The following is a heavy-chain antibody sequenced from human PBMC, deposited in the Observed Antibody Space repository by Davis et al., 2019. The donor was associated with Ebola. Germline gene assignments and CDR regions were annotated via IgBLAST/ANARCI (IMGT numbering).Heavy chain of an antibody. CDR1: GGSISSSSYY. CDR3: ARPGYSYGFDY. D-gene: IGHD5-18*01. J-gene: IGHJ4*02. Sequence: SETLSLTCTVSGGSISSSSYYWGWIRQPPGKGLEWIGSIYYSGSTYYNPFLKSRVTISVDTSKNQFSLKLSSVTAADTAVYYCARPGYSYGFDYWGQGTLVTVSS. V-gene: IGHV4-39*01. CDR2: IYYSGST.